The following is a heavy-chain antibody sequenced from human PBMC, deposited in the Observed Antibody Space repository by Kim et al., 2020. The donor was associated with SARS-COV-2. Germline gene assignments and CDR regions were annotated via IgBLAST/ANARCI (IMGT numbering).Heavy chain of an antibody. CDR3: ARVEAYDSSGYYGDY. Sequence: ASVKVSCKASGGTFSSYAISWVRQAPGQGLEWMGGIIPIFGTANYAQKFQGRVTITADESTSTAYMELSSLRSEDTAVYYCARVEAYDSSGYYGDYWGQGTLVTVSS. V-gene: IGHV1-69*13. CDR2: IIPIFGTA. J-gene: IGHJ4*02. D-gene: IGHD3-22*01. CDR1: GGTFSSYA.